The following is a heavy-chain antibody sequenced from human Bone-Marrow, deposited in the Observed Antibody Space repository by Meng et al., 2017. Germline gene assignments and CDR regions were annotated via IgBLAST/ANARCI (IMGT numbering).Heavy chain of an antibody. V-gene: IGHV1-2*06. CDR1: EYNFPDYW. D-gene: IGHD6-13*01. J-gene: IGHJ4*02. CDR3: ARDEDISAAGKLFGDY. Sequence: VQLGQAGVVLTKPGATVHVSCKTSEYNFPDYWLNRGRLAPGQGLEWMGRNYPKSGDTHYAQRFQGRVTMTGDTSISTAYMELSGLRSDDTAMYYCARDEDISAAGKLFGDYWGQGTLVTVSS. CDR2: NYPKSGDT.